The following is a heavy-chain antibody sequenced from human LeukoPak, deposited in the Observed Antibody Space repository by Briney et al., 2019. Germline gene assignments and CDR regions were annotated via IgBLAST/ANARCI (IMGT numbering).Heavy chain of an antibody. CDR2: ISYDGSNT. Sequence: GGSLRLSCAASGFTFSSYGMHWVRQAPGKGLEWVAVISYDGSNTYYADSVKGRFAISRDNSKNMLYLQMNSLRAEDTAVYYCARWAFPRGGYSSSWRSYYDMDVWGQGTTVTVSS. J-gene: IGHJ6*02. D-gene: IGHD6-13*01. V-gene: IGHV3-30*03. CDR1: GFTFSSYG. CDR3: ARWAFPRGGYSSSWRSYYDMDV.